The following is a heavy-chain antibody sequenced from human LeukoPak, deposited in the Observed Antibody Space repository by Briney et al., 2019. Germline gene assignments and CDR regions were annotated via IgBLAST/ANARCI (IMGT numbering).Heavy chain of an antibody. J-gene: IGHJ6*03. V-gene: IGHV4-39*07. Sequence: PSETLSLTSTVSGGSISSSSYYWGWIRQPPGKGLEWIGSIYYSGSTYYNPSLKSRVTISVDTSKNQFSLKLSSVTAADTAVYYCARSGYSSSWYYYYYYMDVWGKGTTVTVSS. D-gene: IGHD6-13*01. CDR3: ARSGYSSSWYYYYYYMDV. CDR1: GGSISSSSYY. CDR2: IYYSGST.